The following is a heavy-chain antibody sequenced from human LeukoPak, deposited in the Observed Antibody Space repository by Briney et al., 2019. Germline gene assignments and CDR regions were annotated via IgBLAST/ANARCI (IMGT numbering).Heavy chain of an antibody. D-gene: IGHD3-22*01. Sequence: GGSLRLSCAASGFTFSSYAMSWVRQAPGKGLEWVSAISGSGGSTYYADSVKGRFTISRDNSKNTLYLQMNSLRAEDTAVYYCAKDSPITMIVVVIPHGAFDIWGQGTMVTVSS. CDR1: GFTFSSYA. CDR3: AKDSPITMIVVVIPHGAFDI. V-gene: IGHV3-23*01. J-gene: IGHJ3*02. CDR2: ISGSGGST.